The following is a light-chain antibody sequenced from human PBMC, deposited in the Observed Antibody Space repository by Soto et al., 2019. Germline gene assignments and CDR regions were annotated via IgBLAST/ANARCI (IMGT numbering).Light chain of an antibody. V-gene: IGKV1-5*01. J-gene: IGKJ1*01. CDR2: GAS. CDR3: AHYNMYGA. Sequence: EIQMTQSPYTLSAFVGDRVTITCRSTQSISSWLSCYQHKTGKRPKLLIYGASSLERGLPSRFSGSGSGTESSLTIKRLNREYFATYLCAHYNMYGAVGQGTKLDIK. CDR1: QSISSW.